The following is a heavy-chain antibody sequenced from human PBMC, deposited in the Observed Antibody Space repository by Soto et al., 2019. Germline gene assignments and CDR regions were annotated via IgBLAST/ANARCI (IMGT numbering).Heavy chain of an antibody. CDR2: ISYDGSNK. D-gene: IGHD6-13*01. CDR3: AREAAAGTETSYFDY. V-gene: IGHV3-30*03. Sequence: GGSLRLSCAASGFTFSSYGMHWVRQAPGKGLEWVAVISYDGSNKYYADSVKGRFTISRDNSKNTLYLQMNSLRSEDTAVYYCAREAAAGTETSYFDYWGQGTLVTVSS. CDR1: GFTFSSYG. J-gene: IGHJ4*02.